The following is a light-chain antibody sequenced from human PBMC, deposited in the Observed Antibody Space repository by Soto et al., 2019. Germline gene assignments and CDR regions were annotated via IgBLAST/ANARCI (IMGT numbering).Light chain of an antibody. V-gene: IGKV3-20*01. CDR2: GTS. CDR1: QTITSFY. Sequence: IVLTQSPGTQSLSPGERATLTCRASQTITSFYLAWYQQKPGQAPRLLIYGTSTRATGIPDRFSGSGSGTDFTLTIRKLEPEDFAVYYCQQHETLITFGQGTDWRL. CDR3: QQHETLIT. J-gene: IGKJ5*01.